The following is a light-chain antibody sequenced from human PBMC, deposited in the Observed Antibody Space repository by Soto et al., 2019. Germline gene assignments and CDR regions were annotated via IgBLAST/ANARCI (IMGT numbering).Light chain of an antibody. V-gene: IGKV4-1*01. J-gene: IGKJ3*01. CDR3: QQYFTTPRT. Sequence: DIVMTQSPDSLAVSLGERATINCTSSQSVFYSSNNKNYLAWYQQKPGQPPKLLIYWASTRESGVPDRFSGSGSGADFTLTIGSLQAEDVAVYYCQQYFTTPRTFGPGTKVDIK. CDR1: QSVFYSSNNKNY. CDR2: WAS.